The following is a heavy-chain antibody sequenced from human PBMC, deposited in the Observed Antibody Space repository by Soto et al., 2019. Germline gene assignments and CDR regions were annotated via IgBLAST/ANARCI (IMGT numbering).Heavy chain of an antibody. CDR3: ARDGSYDSSGYYYIYYYYGMDV. V-gene: IGHV3-48*02. CDR2: ISSSSSTI. D-gene: IGHD3-22*01. CDR1: GFTFSSYA. Sequence: GGSLRLSCAASGFTFSSYAMSWVRQAPGKGLEWVSAISSSSSTIYYADSVKGRFTISRDNAKNSLYLQMNSLRDEDTAVYYCARDGSYDSSGYYYIYYYYGMDVWGQGTTVTVSS. J-gene: IGHJ6*02.